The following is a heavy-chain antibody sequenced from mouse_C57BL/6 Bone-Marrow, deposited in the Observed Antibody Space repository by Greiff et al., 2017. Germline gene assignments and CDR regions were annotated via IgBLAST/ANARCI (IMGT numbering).Heavy chain of an antibody. CDR2: IDPSDSYT. Sequence: QVQLQQSGAELVMPGASVKLSCKASGYTFTSYWMHWVKQRPGQGLEWIGEIDPSDSYTNYNQKFKGKSTLTVDNSSSTAYMQLSSLTSEDSAVYYCARSTVVATDYFDYWGQGTTLTVSS. CDR3: ARSTVVATDYFDY. D-gene: IGHD1-1*01. J-gene: IGHJ2*01. V-gene: IGHV1-69*01. CDR1: GYTFTSYW.